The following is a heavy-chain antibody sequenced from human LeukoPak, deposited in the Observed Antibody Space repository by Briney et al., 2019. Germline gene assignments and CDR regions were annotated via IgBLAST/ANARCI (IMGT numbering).Heavy chain of an antibody. CDR1: GGSISSGDYY. Sequence: PSETLSLTCTVSGGSISSGDYYWSWIRQPPGKGLEWIGYIYYSGSTYYNPSLKSRVTISVDTSKNQFSLKLSSVTAADTAVYYCARGRSDTAMVTGWGQGTLVTVSS. CDR3: ARGRSDTAMVTG. CDR2: IYYSGST. J-gene: IGHJ4*02. D-gene: IGHD5-18*01. V-gene: IGHV4-30-4*02.